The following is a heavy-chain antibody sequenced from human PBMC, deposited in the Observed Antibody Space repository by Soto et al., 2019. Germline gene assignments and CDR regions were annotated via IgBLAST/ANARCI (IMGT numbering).Heavy chain of an antibody. Sequence: EVQLVESGGGLVKPGGSLRLSCAASGFTFSSYSMNWVRQAPGKGLEWVSSISSSSSYIYYADSVKGRFTISRDNAKNSLYLQMNSLRADDTAVYYCARDTSYYGSGSYSPWGQGTLVTVSS. V-gene: IGHV3-21*01. CDR1: GFTFSSYS. J-gene: IGHJ5*02. CDR3: ARDTSYYGSGSYSP. CDR2: ISSSSSYI. D-gene: IGHD3-10*01.